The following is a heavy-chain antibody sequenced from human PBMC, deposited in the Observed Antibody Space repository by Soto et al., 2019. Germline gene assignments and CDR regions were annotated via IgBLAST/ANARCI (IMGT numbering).Heavy chain of an antibody. J-gene: IGHJ6*02. CDR3: ARDTFGLVPAATIDYYYGMDV. CDR2: ISAYNGNT. D-gene: IGHD2-2*01. CDR1: GDTFTSYG. V-gene: IGHV1-18*01. Sequence: VRVSCKASGDTFTSYGISWVRPAPGQGLEWMGWISAYNGNTNYAQKLQGRVTMTTDTSTSTAYMELRSLRSDDTAVYYCARDTFGLVPAATIDYYYGMDVWGQ.